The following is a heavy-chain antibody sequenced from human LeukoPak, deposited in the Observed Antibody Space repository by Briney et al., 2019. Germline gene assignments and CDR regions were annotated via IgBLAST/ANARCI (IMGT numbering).Heavy chain of an antibody. J-gene: IGHJ4*02. CDR3: ARDFGSGSYTLDS. V-gene: IGHV1-18*01. CDR1: GCTFTSYG. Sequence: ASVKVSCKASGCTFTSYGISWVRQAPGQGLEWMGWIGAYNGNTNYAQKLQGRVTMTTDTSTSKAYMELRSPRSDDTAVYYCARDFGSGSYTLDSWGQGTLVTVSS. D-gene: IGHD3-10*01. CDR2: IGAYNGNT.